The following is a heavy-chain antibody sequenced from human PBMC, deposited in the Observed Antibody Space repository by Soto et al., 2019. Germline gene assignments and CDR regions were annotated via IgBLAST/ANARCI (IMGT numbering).Heavy chain of an antibody. J-gene: IGHJ6*02. D-gene: IGHD3-22*01. CDR1: GGSISSGDYY. Sequence: SETLSLTCTVSGGSISSGDYYWSWIRQPPGKGLEWIGYIYYSGSTYYNPSLKSRVTISVDTSKNQFSLKLSSVTAADTAVYYCARVPKYXYDSSGPVPYYYYGMDVWGQGTTVTVSS. V-gene: IGHV4-30-4*01. CDR3: ARVPKYXYDSSGPVPYYYYGMDV. CDR2: IYYSGST.